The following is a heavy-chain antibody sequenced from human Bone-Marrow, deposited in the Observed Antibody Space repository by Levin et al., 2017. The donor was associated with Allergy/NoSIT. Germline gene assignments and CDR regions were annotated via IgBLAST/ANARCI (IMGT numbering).Heavy chain of an antibody. Sequence: SVKVSCKASGGTFSSYAISWVRQAPGQGLEWMGGIIPIFGTANYAQKFQGRVTITADKSTSTAYMELSSLRSEGTAVYYCARERGGMVYAIKEEDVDYDGMDVWGQGTTVTVAS. V-gene: IGHV1-69*06. J-gene: IGHJ6*02. CDR3: ARERGGMVYAIKEEDVDYDGMDV. CDR1: GGTFSSYA. CDR2: IIPIFGTA. D-gene: IGHD2-8*01.